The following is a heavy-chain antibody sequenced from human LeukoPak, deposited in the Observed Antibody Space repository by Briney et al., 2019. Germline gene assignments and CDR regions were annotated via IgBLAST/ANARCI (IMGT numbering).Heavy chain of an antibody. V-gene: IGHV4-31*03. CDR1: GGSISSGGYY. Sequence: SQTLSLTCTVSGGSISSGGYYWSWIRQHPGKGLEWIGYIYYSGSTNYNPSLKSRVTISVDTSKNQFSLKLSSVTAADTAVYYCARGWRGYESTTLMGYYFDYWGQGTLVTVSS. D-gene: IGHD5-12*01. CDR2: IYYSGST. CDR3: ARGWRGYESTTLMGYYFDY. J-gene: IGHJ4*02.